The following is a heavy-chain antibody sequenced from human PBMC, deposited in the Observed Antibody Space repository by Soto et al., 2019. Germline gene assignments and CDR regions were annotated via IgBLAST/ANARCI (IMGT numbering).Heavy chain of an antibody. J-gene: IGHJ2*01. Sequence: EVQLVQSGGGLAHPGGSLRLSCEASGFIFEDYDMHWVRQPPGKGLQWVSGISWNSGDKDYGDSVKGRFTISRDNAKNSLDLQMSSLRVEDTATYYCVKKSCSHTRGYTVWFFDLWGRGTLVTVSS. CDR3: VKKSCSHTRGYTVWFFDL. V-gene: IGHV3-9*01. D-gene: IGHD3-3*01. CDR1: GFIFEDYD. CDR2: ISWNSGDK.